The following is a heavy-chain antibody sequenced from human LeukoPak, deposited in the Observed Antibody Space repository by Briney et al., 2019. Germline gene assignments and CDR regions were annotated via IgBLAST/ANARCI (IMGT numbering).Heavy chain of an antibody. V-gene: IGHV4-61*08. CDR1: GGSISSGDYY. J-gene: IGHJ4*02. CDR2: IYYSGST. D-gene: IGHD3-3*01. Sequence: PSETLSLTCTVSGGSISSGDYYWSWIRQPPGKGLEWIGYIYYSGSTNYNPSLKSRVTISVDTSKNQFSLKLSSVTAADTAVYYCASQDYDFWSGYKPGIFDYWGQGTLVTVSS. CDR3: ASQDYDFWSGYKPGIFDY.